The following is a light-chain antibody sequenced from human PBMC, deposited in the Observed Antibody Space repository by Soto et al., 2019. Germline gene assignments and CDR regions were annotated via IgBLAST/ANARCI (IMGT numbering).Light chain of an antibody. V-gene: IGLV2-14*01. Sequence: QSALTQPASVSGSPGQSITISCTGTSSDVGGYNYVSWYQQHPGKAPKLMIYDVSNRPSGVSNRFSGSKSGNTASLTISGRQDEDDADYYCSSYTSSSTLLYVFGSGTKLTVL. J-gene: IGLJ1*01. CDR2: DVS. CDR1: SSDVGGYNY. CDR3: SSYTSSSTLLYV.